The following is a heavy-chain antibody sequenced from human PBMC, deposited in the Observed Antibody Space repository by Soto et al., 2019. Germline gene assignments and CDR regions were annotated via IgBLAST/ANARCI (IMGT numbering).Heavy chain of an antibody. CDR1: GGPFSSYA. CDR3: ATGMVRVVIMGPLYYYGLDG. CDR2: IIPIFGTA. Sequence: SVQVSCKASGGPFSSYAISWGRQAPGQRLEWMGGIIPIFGTANYAQKFQGRVTITADKSTSTAYMELSSLRSEDTAVYYCATGMVRVVIMGPLYYYGLDGWGQGTTVTVSS. D-gene: IGHD3-10*01. J-gene: IGHJ6*02. V-gene: IGHV1-69*06.